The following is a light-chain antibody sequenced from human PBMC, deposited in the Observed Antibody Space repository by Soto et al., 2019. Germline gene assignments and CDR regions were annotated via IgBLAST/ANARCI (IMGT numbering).Light chain of an antibody. V-gene: IGLV2-14*03. CDR2: DIS. CDR1: RGDVGTSFF. CDR3: SSFTRSTGSVL. J-gene: IGLJ3*02. Sequence: QPVLTQPASVSASPGQSITISCSGTRGDVGTSFFVSWYQQHPDKAPKLLIYDISRRPSGISDRFSGSKSGNTASLTISGLQAGDEADYYCSSFTRSTGSVLFGGGTKLTVL.